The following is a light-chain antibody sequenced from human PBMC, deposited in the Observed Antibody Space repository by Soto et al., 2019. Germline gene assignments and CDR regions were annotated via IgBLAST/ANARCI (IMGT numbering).Light chain of an antibody. CDR1: SSNIGSNT. CDR3: AAWDDSLNGYVA. CDR2: TND. J-gene: IGLJ2*01. Sequence: QSALTQPPSASGTPGQRVTISCSGSSSNIGSNTVNWYQQLPGTAPKLLIYTNDQRPSGVPDRFSGSKSGTSASLAISGLQSEDEADYYCAAWDDSLNGYVAFGGGTQLTVL. V-gene: IGLV1-44*01.